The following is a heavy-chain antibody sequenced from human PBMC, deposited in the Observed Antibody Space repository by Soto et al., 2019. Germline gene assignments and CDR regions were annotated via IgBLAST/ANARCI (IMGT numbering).Heavy chain of an antibody. D-gene: IGHD3-9*01. CDR1: GGSISSGGYY. CDR3: VRAHFDILTGRTNNWFDP. V-gene: IGHV4-31*03. Sequence: QVQLQESGPGLVKHSQTLSLTCTVSGGSISSGGYYWSWIRQHPGKGLEWIGYIYYSGSTYYNPSLKSRVTISVDTSKNQFSLKLSSVTAADTAVYYCVRAHFDILTGRTNNWFDPWGQGTLATVSS. CDR2: IYYSGST. J-gene: IGHJ5*02.